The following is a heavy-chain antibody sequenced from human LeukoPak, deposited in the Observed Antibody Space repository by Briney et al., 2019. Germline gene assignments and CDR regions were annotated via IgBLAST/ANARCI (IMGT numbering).Heavy chain of an antibody. CDR3: AKVNGIAAAAHRGWFDP. Sequence: GGSLRLSCAASGFTFSSYGMHWVRQAPGKGLEWVAFIRYDGSNKYYADSVKGRFTISRDNSKNTLYLQMNSLRAEGTAVYYCAKVNGIAAAAHRGWFDPWGQGTLVTVSS. CDR2: IRYDGSNK. CDR1: GFTFSSYG. V-gene: IGHV3-30*02. D-gene: IGHD6-13*01. J-gene: IGHJ5*02.